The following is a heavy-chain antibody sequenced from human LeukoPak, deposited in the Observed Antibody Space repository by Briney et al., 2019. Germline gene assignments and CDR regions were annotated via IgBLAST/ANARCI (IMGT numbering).Heavy chain of an antibody. CDR3: ARQWCTNGVCYGWYFDL. Sequence: SQTLSLTCAISGDSVSSNSAAWNWIRQSPSRGLEWLGRTYYRSKWYNDYAVSVKSRITINPDTSKNQFSLQLNSVTPEDTAVYYCARQWCTNGVCYGWYFDLWGRGTLVTVSS. CDR1: GDSVSSNSAA. J-gene: IGHJ2*01. CDR2: TYYRSKWYN. V-gene: IGHV6-1*01. D-gene: IGHD2-8*01.